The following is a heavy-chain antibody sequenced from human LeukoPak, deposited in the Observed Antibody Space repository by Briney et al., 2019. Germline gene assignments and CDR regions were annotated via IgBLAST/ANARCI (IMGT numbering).Heavy chain of an antibody. CDR3: AKDTGGYDLFCDY. D-gene: IGHD5-12*01. CDR2: ISWNSGTI. V-gene: IGHV3-9*02. Sequence: GGSLRLSCAASGFTSNDYGLHWVRQAPGKGLEWVSGISWNSGTIDYADSVKGRFTISRDNARKSLYLQMNSLRDEDTAMYYCAKDTGGYDLFCDYWGQGALVTVSS. CDR1: GFTSNDYG. J-gene: IGHJ4*02.